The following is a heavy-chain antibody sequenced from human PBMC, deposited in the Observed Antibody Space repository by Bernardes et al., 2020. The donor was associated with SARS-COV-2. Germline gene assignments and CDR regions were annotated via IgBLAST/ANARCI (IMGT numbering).Heavy chain of an antibody. CDR2: IIPEGNGA. V-gene: IGHV3-74*01. CDR1: GFTFSTYW. J-gene: IGHJ3*01. CDR3: ARTLGPPVVSALNV. Sequence: VWSLRLSCVGSGFTFSTYWIHWVRQGPGKGLEWVSRIIPEGNGADYADSVDGRFTISRDNAENTVFLQMHDLRHEDTGVYYCARTLGPPVVSALNVWGQGTMVTVSS. D-gene: IGHD7-27*01.